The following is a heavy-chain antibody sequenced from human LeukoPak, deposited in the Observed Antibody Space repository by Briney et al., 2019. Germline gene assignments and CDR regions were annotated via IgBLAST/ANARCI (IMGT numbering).Heavy chain of an antibody. CDR2: IIPIFGTA. V-gene: IGHV1-69*05. D-gene: IGHD4-17*01. J-gene: IGHJ6*03. Sequence: GSSVKVSCKASGGTFSSYAISWGRQAPGQGLEWMGGIIPIFGTANYAQKFQGRVTITTGESTSTAYMELSSLRSEDTAVYYCATRSLVTTFYYYYMDVWGKGTTVTVSS. CDR3: ATRSLVTTFYYYYMDV. CDR1: GGTFSSYA.